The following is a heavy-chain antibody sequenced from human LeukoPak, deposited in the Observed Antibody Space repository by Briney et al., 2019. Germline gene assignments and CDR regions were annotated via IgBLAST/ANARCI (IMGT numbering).Heavy chain of an antibody. CDR3: ARDRGERYCSSTSCDYDILTGYYLFDC. D-gene: IGHD3-9*01. J-gene: IGHJ4*02. Sequence: GGSLRLSCAASGFTFSSYSMNWVRQAPGKGLEWVSSISSSSYIYYADSVKGRFTISRDNAKNSMYLQMNSLRAEDTAVYYCARDRGERYCSSTSCDYDILTGYYLFDCWGQGTLVTVSS. V-gene: IGHV3-21*01. CDR2: ISSSSYI. CDR1: GFTFSSYS.